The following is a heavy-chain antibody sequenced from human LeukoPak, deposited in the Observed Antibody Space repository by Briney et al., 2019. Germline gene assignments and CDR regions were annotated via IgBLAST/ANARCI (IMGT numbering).Heavy chain of an antibody. CDR3: ASTGVGASSSDFDY. CDR1: GGSITSSSYY. Sequence: PSETLSLTCTVSGGSITSSSYYWAWIRQPPGKGLEWIGSIYYRGSTYYNPSLRSRVTISVDTSKNQFSLKLSSVTAADTAEYYCASTGVGASSSDFDYWGQGTQVTVFS. V-gene: IGHV4-39*01. J-gene: IGHJ4*02. D-gene: IGHD1-26*01. CDR2: IYYRGST.